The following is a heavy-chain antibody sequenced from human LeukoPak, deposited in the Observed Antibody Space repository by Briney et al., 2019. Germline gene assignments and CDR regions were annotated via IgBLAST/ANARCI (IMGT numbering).Heavy chain of an antibody. CDR3: ATYIQRPPGMDV. CDR2: ISSSGDIT. CDR1: GIAFSSNA. D-gene: IGHD2-15*01. J-gene: IGHJ6*02. V-gene: IGHV3-23*01. Sequence: GGSLRLSCAASGIAFSSNAMSWVRQTPGKGLEWVSSISSSGDITSYADSVKGRFTISRDKSKNTVYLQMNSLRAEDTALYFCATYIQRPPGMDVWGQGTMVTVSS.